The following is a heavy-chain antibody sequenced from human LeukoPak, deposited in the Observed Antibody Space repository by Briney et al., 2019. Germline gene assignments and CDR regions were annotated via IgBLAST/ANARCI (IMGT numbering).Heavy chain of an antibody. Sequence: ASVKVSCKVSGYTLTELSMHWVRQAPGKGLEWMGGFDPEDGETIYAQKFQGRVTMTEDTSTDTAYMELSSLRSEDTAVYYCARGKSFGYYYDSSGYYGYDYWGQGTLVTVSS. D-gene: IGHD3-22*01. CDR1: GYTLTELS. CDR2: FDPEDGET. CDR3: ARGKSFGYYYDSSGYYGYDY. J-gene: IGHJ4*02. V-gene: IGHV1-24*01.